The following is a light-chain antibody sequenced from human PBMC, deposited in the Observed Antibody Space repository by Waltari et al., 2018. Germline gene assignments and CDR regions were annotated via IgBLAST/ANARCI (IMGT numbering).Light chain of an antibody. CDR3: QQRSPSGVT. CDR2: DAS. Sequence: EIVLTQSPATLSLSPGERATLSCRASQSVSSYLAWYQQKPGQAPRLLIYDASNRATGIPARFSGSGSGTDFTLTISSLEPEDFAVYYCQQRSPSGVTFGGGTKVEIK. J-gene: IGKJ4*01. CDR1: QSVSSY. V-gene: IGKV3-11*01.